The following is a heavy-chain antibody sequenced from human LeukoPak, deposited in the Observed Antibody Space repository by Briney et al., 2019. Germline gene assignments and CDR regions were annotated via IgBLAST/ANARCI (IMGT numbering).Heavy chain of an antibody. CDR3: ARERWDCTNGVCYRWFDP. CDR1: GGSISSYY. V-gene: IGHV4-59*01. J-gene: IGHJ5*02. Sequence: PSETLSLTCTVSGGSISSYYWSWIRQPPGKGLEWIGYIYYSGSTNCNPSLKSRVTISVDTSKNQFSLKLSSVTAADTAVYYCARERWDCTNGVCYRWFDPWGQGTLVTVSS. CDR2: IYYSGST. D-gene: IGHD2-8*01.